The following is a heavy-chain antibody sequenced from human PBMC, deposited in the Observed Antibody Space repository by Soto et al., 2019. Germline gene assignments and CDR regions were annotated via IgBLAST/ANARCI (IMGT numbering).Heavy chain of an antibody. CDR1: GITFSTYS. CDR3: ASAGAGRRGSVSYPLDY. D-gene: IGHD3-10*01. V-gene: IGHV3-48*02. J-gene: IGHJ4*02. Sequence: EVQLVESGGGLVQPGGSLRLSCAASGITFSTYSINWVRQAPGKGLEWISFIGSTGTTMYYADSVKGRFTISRDNAKNSLYLQMNSLRDDDTAVYYCASAGAGRRGSVSYPLDYWGQGTLVTVSS. CDR2: IGSTGTTM.